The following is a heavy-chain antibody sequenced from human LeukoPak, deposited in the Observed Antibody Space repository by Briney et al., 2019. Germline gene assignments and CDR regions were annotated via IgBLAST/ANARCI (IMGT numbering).Heavy chain of an antibody. D-gene: IGHD2-15*01. CDR3: ARGYSLDV. V-gene: IGHV3-11*01. CDR1: GFSFSDYD. Sequence: GGSLRLSCPASGFSFSDYDMGWIRQAPGKGLEWVSYIGHGGRTIYYADSVKRRFTISRDNARNSLYLQMFNLRADDTAVHFCARGYSLDVWGQGTTVIVSS. J-gene: IGHJ6*02. CDR2: IGHGGRTI.